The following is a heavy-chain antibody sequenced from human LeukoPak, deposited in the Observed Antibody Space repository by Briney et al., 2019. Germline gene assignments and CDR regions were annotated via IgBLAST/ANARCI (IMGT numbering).Heavy chain of an antibody. CDR2: I. J-gene: IGHJ4*02. CDR1: GFTFSNYA. CDR3: ARRSGVEVAGAFDY. Sequence: PGGSLRLSCAASGFTFSNYAMRWVRQAPGKGLEWVSGIKGRFTISRDNSKNTLYLQMNSLRAEDTAVYFCARRSGVEVAGAFDYWGQGTLVTVSS. D-gene: IGHD6-19*01. V-gene: IGHV3-23*01.